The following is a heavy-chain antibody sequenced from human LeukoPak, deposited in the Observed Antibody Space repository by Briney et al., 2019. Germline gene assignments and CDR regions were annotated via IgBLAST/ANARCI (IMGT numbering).Heavy chain of an antibody. Sequence: GRSLRLSCAASGFTFSSYDMHWVRQAPGKGLEWVAVISYDGSRKHYGDSVKGRFTISRDNSESTLFLQMNSLRTDDTSVYFCAKYAYNWNAPDGFDMWGQGTMVIVSS. V-gene: IGHV3-30*18. CDR1: GFTFSSYD. D-gene: IGHD1-1*01. CDR3: AKYAYNWNAPDGFDM. CDR2: ISYDGSRK. J-gene: IGHJ3*02.